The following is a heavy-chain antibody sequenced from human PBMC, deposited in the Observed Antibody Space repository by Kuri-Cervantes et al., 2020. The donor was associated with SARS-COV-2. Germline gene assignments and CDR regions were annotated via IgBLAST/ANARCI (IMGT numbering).Heavy chain of an antibody. Sequence: ESLKISCAVYGGSFSGYYWSWIRQPPGKGLEWIGEINHSGSTNYNPSLKSRVTISVDTSKNQFSLHLGSVTAADTAVYYCARWVIGPYYYYYYLDVWGKGTTVTVSS. D-gene: IGHD2/OR15-2a*01. J-gene: IGHJ6*03. CDR3: ARWVIGPYYYYYYLDV. CDR2: INHSGST. V-gene: IGHV4-34*01. CDR1: GGSFSGYY.